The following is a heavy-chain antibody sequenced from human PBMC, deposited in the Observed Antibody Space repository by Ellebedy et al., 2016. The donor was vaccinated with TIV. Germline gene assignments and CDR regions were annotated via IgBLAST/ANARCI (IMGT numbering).Heavy chain of an antibody. CDR3: ARGWSTPDS. V-gene: IGHV3-74*01. Sequence: PGESLKISCAASGFTFSSHWMHWVRQAPGKGLVWVSRINSDGSSPSYADSVKGRFTISRDNAQNTLFLQMNSLRVEDTAVYYCARGWSTPDSWGQGTLVIVSS. CDR1: GFTFSSHW. J-gene: IGHJ4*02. CDR2: INSDGSSP. D-gene: IGHD2-15*01.